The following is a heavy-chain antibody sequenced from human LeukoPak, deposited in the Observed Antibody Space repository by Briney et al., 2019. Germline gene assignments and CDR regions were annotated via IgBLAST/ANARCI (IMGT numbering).Heavy chain of an antibody. CDR2: INPNSGGT. D-gene: IGHD2-15*01. J-gene: IGHJ4*02. Sequence: ASVKVSCKASGYTFTGYYMHWVRQAPGQGLEWMGRINPNSGGTNYAQKFQARVTITRDTAISTAYMELSRLRSDDTAVYYCARTWRYCSGGSCYTWDYWGQGTLVTVSS. V-gene: IGHV1-2*06. CDR3: ARTWRYCSGGSCYTWDY. CDR1: GYTFTGYY.